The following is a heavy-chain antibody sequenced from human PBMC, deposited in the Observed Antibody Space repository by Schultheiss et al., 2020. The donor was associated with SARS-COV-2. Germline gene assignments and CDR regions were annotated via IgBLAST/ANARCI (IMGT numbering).Heavy chain of an antibody. D-gene: IGHD6-19*01. Sequence: ASVKVSCKASGYTFTSYGINWVRQAPGQGLEWMGWISTYNGDTDYAQKFQGRVTMTTDTSTSTAYMELRSLRSDDTAVYYCATATGIAVAGTDNWGQGTLVTVSS. CDR2: ISTYNGDT. V-gene: IGHV1-18*04. J-gene: IGHJ4*02. CDR1: GYTFTSYG. CDR3: ATATGIAVAGTDN.